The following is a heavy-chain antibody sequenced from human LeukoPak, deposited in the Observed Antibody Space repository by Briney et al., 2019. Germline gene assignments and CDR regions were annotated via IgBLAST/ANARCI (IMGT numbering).Heavy chain of an antibody. CDR2: ISGSGGST. Sequence: PGGSLRLSCAASGFTFSAYAVSWVRQAPGKGLEWVSGISGSGGSTHYADSVKGRFTISRDNSKNTLYLQMNSLRAEDTAVYYCAKDRYTGSRNWFDPWGQGTLVTVSS. CDR3: AKDRYTGSRNWFDP. CDR1: GFTFSAYA. D-gene: IGHD1-26*01. V-gene: IGHV3-23*01. J-gene: IGHJ5*02.